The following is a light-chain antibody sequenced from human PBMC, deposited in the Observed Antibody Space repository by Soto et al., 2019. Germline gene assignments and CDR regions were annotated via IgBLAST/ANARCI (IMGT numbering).Light chain of an antibody. CDR1: QSIGRW. Sequence: DIQMTQSPSTLSASVGDTVTVTCRASQSIGRWLAWYQQKPGKAPKLLIFDASTLENGVPARFSGSRSGPEFTLTISSLQPDDFATYYCQQYNSYSWTFGQGTKVDIK. V-gene: IGKV1-5*01. CDR3: QQYNSYSWT. CDR2: DAS. J-gene: IGKJ1*01.